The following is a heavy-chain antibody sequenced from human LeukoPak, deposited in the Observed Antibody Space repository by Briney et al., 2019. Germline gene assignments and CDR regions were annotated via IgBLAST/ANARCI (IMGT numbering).Heavy chain of an antibody. Sequence: PGGSLRLSCAASGFTFSTYVMTWVRQAPGKGLEWVSAILGSGGGTYYTDSVKGRFTISRDNSKNTLYLQMNSLRAEDTAVYYCVLTPGAYYYYHMDVWGQGTTVTVSS. J-gene: IGHJ6*02. D-gene: IGHD3-10*01. CDR1: GFTFSTYV. V-gene: IGHV3-23*01. CDR2: ILGSGGGT. CDR3: VLTPGAYYYYHMDV.